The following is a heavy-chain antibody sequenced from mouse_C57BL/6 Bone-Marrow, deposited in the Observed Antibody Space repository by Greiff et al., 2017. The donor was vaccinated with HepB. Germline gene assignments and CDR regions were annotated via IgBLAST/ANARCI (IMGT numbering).Heavy chain of an antibody. V-gene: IGHV5-4*01. Sequence: EVQVVESGGGLVKPGGSLKLSCAASGFTFSSYAMSWVRQTPEKRLEWVATISDGGSYTYYPDNVKGRFTISRDNAKNNLYLQMSHLKSEDTAMYYCARFTTVVATYFDYWGQGTTLTVSS. CDR1: GFTFSSYA. D-gene: IGHD1-1*01. CDR2: ISDGGSYT. J-gene: IGHJ2*01. CDR3: ARFTTVVATYFDY.